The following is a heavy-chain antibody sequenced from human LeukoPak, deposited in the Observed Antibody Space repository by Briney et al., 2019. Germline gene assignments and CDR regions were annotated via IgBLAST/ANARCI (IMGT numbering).Heavy chain of an antibody. V-gene: IGHV4-4*07. D-gene: IGHD6-13*01. CDR2: IYTSGST. Sequence: PSETLSLTCTVSGGSLSIYYWSWIRQPAGKGLEWIGRIYTSGSTNYNLSLQSRVTMSVDTSKNQFSLKLSSVTAADTAVYYCAREEGIAAALDYWGQGTLVTVSS. J-gene: IGHJ4*02. CDR3: AREEGIAAALDY. CDR1: GGSLSIYY.